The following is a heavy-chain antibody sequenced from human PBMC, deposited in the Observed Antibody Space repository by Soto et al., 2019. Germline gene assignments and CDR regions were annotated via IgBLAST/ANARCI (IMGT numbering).Heavy chain of an antibody. J-gene: IGHJ6*02. V-gene: IGHV1-24*01. Sequence: GASVKVSCKVSGYTLTELSMHWVRQAPGKGLEWMGGFDPEDGETIYAQKFQGRVTMTEDTSTDTAYMELSSLRSEDTAVYYCATDLRAPSRTRDGMDVWGQGTTVTVSS. CDR3: ATDLRAPSRTRDGMDV. D-gene: IGHD2-8*01. CDR1: GYTLTELS. CDR2: FDPEDGET.